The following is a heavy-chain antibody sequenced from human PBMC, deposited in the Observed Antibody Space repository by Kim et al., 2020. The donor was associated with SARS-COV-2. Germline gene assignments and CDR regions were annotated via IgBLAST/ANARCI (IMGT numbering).Heavy chain of an antibody. CDR2: ISSSSSYI. Sequence: GGSLRLSCAASGFTFSSYSMNWVRQAPGKGLEWVSSISSSSSYIYYADSVKGRFTISRDNAKNSLYLQMNSLRAEDTAVYYCARGANQYYYDSSGYYNELSYFDYWGQGTLVTVSS. CDR3: ARGANQYYYDSSGYYNELSYFDY. J-gene: IGHJ4*02. D-gene: IGHD3-22*01. V-gene: IGHV3-21*01. CDR1: GFTFSSYS.